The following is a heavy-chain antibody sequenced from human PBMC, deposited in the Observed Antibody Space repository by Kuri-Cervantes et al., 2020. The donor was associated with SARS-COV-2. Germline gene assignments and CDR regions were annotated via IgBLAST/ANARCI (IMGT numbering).Heavy chain of an antibody. V-gene: IGHV3-30*17. CDR1: GFAFIRYT. CDR3: ARGDVGDQSYYFGLDA. Sequence: GESLKISCSVSGFAFIRYTMHWVRQAPGQGLQWVSVISSEGTIKGYADFVKGRFTILRDNSRRTLFLTMNRLTTDDTAKYYCARGDVGDQSYYFGLDAWGQGNTVNVSS. D-gene: IGHD2-21*02. CDR2: ISSEGTIK. J-gene: IGHJ6*01.